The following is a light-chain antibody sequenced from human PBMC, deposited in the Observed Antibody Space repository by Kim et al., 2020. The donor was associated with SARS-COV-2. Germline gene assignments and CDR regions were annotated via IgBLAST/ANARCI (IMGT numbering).Light chain of an antibody. V-gene: IGLV1-47*01. CDR1: SSNIGSNY. Sequence: QSVLTQPPSASGTPGQRVTISCSGSSSNIGSNYLYWYQQLPGTAPKLLIYRNNQRPSGVPDRFSDSKSGTSASLAISGLRSEDEADYYCAAWDDSLNVWLFGGGTKVTVL. CDR3: AAWDDSLNVWL. J-gene: IGLJ3*02. CDR2: RNN.